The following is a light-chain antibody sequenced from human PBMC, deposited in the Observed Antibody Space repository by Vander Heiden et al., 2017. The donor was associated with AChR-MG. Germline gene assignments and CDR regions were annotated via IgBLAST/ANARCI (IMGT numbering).Light chain of an antibody. J-gene: IGLJ2*01. Sequence: QTVVTQEPSLTVSPGGTVTLTCASSTEAVTTGYYPNWFQQKPGQAPRALIYSTNKKHSWTPARFSGSLLGGKAALTLSGVQPEDEAEYYCLLYYGSAQVVFGGGTKLTVL. CDR1: TEAVTTGYY. CDR2: STN. CDR3: LLYYGSAQVV. V-gene: IGLV7-43*01.